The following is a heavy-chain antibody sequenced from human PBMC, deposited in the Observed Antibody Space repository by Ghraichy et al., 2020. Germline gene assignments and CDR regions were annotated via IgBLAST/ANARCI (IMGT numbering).Heavy chain of an antibody. CDR2: ISRSSSTI. J-gene: IGHJ6*02. D-gene: IGHD1-26*01. Sequence: GGSLRLSCAASGFTFSSYSMNWVRQAPGKGLEWVSYISRSSSTIYYADSVKGRFTISRDNAKNSLYLQMNRLRDEDTAVYYCASLLEWSGSDAVAPPYYYYGMDVWGQGTTVTVSS. CDR1: GFTFSSYS. V-gene: IGHV3-48*02. CDR3: ASLLEWSGSDAVAPPYYYYGMDV.